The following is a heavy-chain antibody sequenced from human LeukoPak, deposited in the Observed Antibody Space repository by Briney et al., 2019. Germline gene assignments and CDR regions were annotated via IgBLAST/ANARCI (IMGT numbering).Heavy chain of an antibody. CDR1: GGSISSGDYY. J-gene: IGHJ3*02. D-gene: IGHD3-22*01. CDR2: IYYSGST. V-gene: IGHV4-30-4*08. CDR3: ASAGGYYDSSADAFDI. Sequence: PSQTLSLTCTVSGGSISSGDYYWSWIRQPPGKGLEWIGYIYYSGSTYYNPSLKSRVTISVDTSKNQFSLKLSSVTAADTAVYYYASAGGYYDSSADAFDIWGQGTMVTVSS.